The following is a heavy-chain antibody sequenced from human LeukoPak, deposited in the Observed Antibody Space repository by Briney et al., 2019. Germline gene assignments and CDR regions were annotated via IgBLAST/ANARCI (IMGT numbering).Heavy chain of an antibody. J-gene: IGHJ4*02. Sequence: PWGSPILSCGAAGCTVSSNYKRWGLRAPREGRVGGSVFYSGGGTYFADSVTGRSTISRYNSKNTLYLQMTSLRAEETAVYYCAKAPVVRGVIIIGWGQGTLVTVSS. CDR3: AKAPVVRGVIIIG. D-gene: IGHD3-10*01. V-gene: IGHV3-53*01. CDR1: GCTVSSNY. CDR2: FYSGGGT.